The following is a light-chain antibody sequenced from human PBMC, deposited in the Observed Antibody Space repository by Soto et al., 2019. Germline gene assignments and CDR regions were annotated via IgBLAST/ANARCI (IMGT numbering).Light chain of an antibody. CDR1: SGTVSTNYY. Sequence: QAVVTQEASFSMSPGRTVTLTCALNSGTVSTNYYPSWYQQTPGQVPRTLIFNTNTRSSGVPDRFSGSILGNKAALTITGAQADDESDYYCMLYVGSGIWVFGGGTKLTV. CDR2: NTN. V-gene: IGLV8-61*01. J-gene: IGLJ3*02. CDR3: MLYVGSGIWV.